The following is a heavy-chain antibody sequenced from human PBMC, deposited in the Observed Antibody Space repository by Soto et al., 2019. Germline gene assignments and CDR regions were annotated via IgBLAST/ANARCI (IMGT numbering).Heavy chain of an antibody. CDR2: IYYSGST. J-gene: IGHJ4*02. V-gene: IGHV4-31*03. CDR3: ARGYEVDGYSYGYFDY. Sequence: SETLSLTCTVSGGSISSGGYYWSWIRQHPGKGLEWIGYIYYSGSTYYNPSLKSRVTISVDTSKNQFSLKLSSVTAADTAVYYCARGYEVDGYSYGYFDYWGQGTLVTVSS. D-gene: IGHD5-18*01. CDR1: GGSISSGGYY.